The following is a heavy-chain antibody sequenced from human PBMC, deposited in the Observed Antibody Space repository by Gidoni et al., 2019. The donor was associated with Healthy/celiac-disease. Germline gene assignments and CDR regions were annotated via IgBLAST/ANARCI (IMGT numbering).Heavy chain of an antibody. Sequence: QVQLQESGPGLVKPSQTLSLTCTVSGGSISSGGYYWSWLRQHPGKGLEWIGYIYYSGRTYYNPSLKSRVTISVDTSKNQFSLKLSSVTAADTAVYYCARVKGSGSYYFDYWGQGTLVTVSS. CDR1: GGSISSGGYY. D-gene: IGHD3-10*01. CDR2: IYYSGRT. CDR3: ARVKGSGSYYFDY. J-gene: IGHJ4*02. V-gene: IGHV4-31*03.